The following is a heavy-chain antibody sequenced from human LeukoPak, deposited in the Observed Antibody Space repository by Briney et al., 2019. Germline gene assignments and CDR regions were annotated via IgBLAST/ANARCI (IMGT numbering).Heavy chain of an antibody. CDR1: GFTFSRYG. J-gene: IGHJ6*03. Sequence: GGSLRLSCAASGFTFSRYGMSWVRQAPGKGLEWVSVIYSGGSTYYADSVKGRFTISRDNSKNTLYLQMNSLRAEDTAVYYCARATGVSRYYYYYYYMDVWGKGTTVTISS. CDR3: ARATGVSRYYYYYYYMDV. CDR2: IYSGGST. V-gene: IGHV3-66*01. D-gene: IGHD1-14*01.